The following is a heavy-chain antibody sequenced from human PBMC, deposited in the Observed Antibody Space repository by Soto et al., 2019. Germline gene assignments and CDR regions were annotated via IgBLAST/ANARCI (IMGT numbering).Heavy chain of an antibody. CDR3: KRARGWFGDQKRTFDY. D-gene: IGHD3-10*01. J-gene: IGHJ4*02. Sequence: QITLKESGPTLVKPTQTLTLTCTFSGFSLSTSGVGVGWIRQPPGKALEWLAVIYWDDDKRYSPSLKSRLTITKDTSKNQLVLTMTNMDPVDTGTYYCKRARGWFGDQKRTFDYWGQGTLVTVSS. V-gene: IGHV2-5*02. CDR1: GFSLSTSGVG. CDR2: IYWDDDK.